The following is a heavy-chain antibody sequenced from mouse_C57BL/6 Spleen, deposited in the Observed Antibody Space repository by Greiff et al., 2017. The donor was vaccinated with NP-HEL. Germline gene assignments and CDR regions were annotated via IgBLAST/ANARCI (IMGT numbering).Heavy chain of an antibody. V-gene: IGHV5-6*01. CDR3: TKHLAYDGSFYFDY. J-gene: IGHJ2*01. CDR2: ISSGGSYT. D-gene: IGHD6-5*01. CDR1: GFTFSSYG. Sequence: EVKLMESGGDLVKPGGSLKLSCAASGFTFSSYGMSWVRQTPDKRLEWVATISSGGSYTYYPDSVKGRFTISRDNAKNTLYLHMSSLKSEDTAMYNSTKHLAYDGSFYFDYWGQGTTRTVSS.